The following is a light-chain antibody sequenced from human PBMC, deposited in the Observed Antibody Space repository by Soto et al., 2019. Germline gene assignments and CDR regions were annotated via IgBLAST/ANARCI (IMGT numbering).Light chain of an antibody. J-gene: IGLJ1*01. V-gene: IGLV2-23*02. Sequence: QSALTQPASVSGSPGQSITISCTRSSSHVGSYDFVSWYQQHPGKVPKVLIYEVTKRPSGVSNRSSGSKSGNTASLTISGLQADDEADYYCCADAGSSRYVFGTGTKLTVL. CDR2: EVT. CDR3: CADAGSSRYV. CDR1: SSHVGSYDF.